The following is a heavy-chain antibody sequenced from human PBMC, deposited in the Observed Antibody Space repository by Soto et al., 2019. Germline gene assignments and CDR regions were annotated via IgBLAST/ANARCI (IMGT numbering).Heavy chain of an antibody. CDR1: GFTFSSRW. D-gene: IGHD6-13*01. Sequence: EVQLVESGGGLVQPGGSLRLSCEASGFTFSSRWMTWVRQGPGKGLEWVANIKQDENGKDYVDSVTGRFTISRDNAKNSLYLQMNSLRPEDTAVYYCATHDGPAAAGLVLDFWGQGTLVTVSS. J-gene: IGHJ4*02. CDR3: ATHDGPAAAGLVLDF. CDR2: IKQDENGK. V-gene: IGHV3-7*02.